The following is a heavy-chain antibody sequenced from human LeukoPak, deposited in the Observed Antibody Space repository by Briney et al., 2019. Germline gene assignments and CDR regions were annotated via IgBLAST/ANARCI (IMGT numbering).Heavy chain of an antibody. CDR1: GGTFSSYA. D-gene: IGHD3-16*01. CDR2: IIPILGIA. J-gene: IGHJ4*02. Sequence: ASVKVSCKASGGTFSSYAISWVRQAPGQGLEWMGRIIPILGIANYAQKFQGRVTITADKSTSTAFMELSSLRSEDTAVYYCASGMITFGGARYSDYWGQGTLVTVSS. CDR3: ASGMITFGGARYSDY. V-gene: IGHV1-69*04.